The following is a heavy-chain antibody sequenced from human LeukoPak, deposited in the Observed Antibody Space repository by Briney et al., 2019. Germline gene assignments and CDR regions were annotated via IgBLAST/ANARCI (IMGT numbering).Heavy chain of an antibody. CDR3: ARHVFSDGSPFDS. J-gene: IGHJ4*02. CDR2: ISYTGST. D-gene: IGHD3-10*01. Sequence: PWETLSLTCTVSGDSITNNHWSWLRQPPGKGLEWIGHISYTGSTNYYPSLKTRLTMSLDTSKNHFSLTLTSVTAADTALYYCARHVFSDGSPFDSWGQGSLVTVSS. V-gene: IGHV4-59*08. CDR1: GDSITNNH.